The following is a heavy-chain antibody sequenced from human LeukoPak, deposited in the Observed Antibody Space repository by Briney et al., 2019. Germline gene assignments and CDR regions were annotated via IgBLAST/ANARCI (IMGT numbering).Heavy chain of an antibody. CDR1: GFTFSSYA. J-gene: IGHJ4*02. CDR3: AKDGSSSWYYYFDY. CDR2: ISGCGGST. D-gene: IGHD6-13*01. Sequence: PGGSLRLSCAASGFTFSSYALSWVRQAPWKGLEWVSVISGCGGSTYYADSLKGRFTISRDNSKKKLDLQMNSLRAEDTAVYYCAKDGSSSWYYYFDYWGQGTLVTVSS. V-gene: IGHV3-23*01.